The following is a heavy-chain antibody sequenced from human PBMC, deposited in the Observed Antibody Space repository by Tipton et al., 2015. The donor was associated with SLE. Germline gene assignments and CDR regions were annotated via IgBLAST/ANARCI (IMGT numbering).Heavy chain of an antibody. Sequence: QSGAEVKKPGASVKVSCKASGYTFTSYAMHWVRQAPGQRLEWMGWINAGNGNTKYSQKFQGRVTITRDTSASTAYMELRSLRSDDTAVYYCARTPFPANWFDPWGQGTLVTVSS. V-gene: IGHV1-3*01. CDR2: INAGNGNT. D-gene: IGHD2/OR15-2a*01. CDR3: ARTPFPANWFDP. J-gene: IGHJ5*02. CDR1: GYTFTSYA.